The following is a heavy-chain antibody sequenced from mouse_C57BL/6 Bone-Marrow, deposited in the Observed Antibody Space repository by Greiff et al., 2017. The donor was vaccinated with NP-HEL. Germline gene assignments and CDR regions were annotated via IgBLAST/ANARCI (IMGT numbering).Heavy chain of an antibody. J-gene: IGHJ2*01. CDR2: IHPNSGST. D-gene: IGHD1-1*01. V-gene: IGHV1-64*01. CDR3: ARFHYGSSPAY. Sequence: VQLQQPGAELVKPGASVKLSCKASGYTFTSYWMHWVKQRPGQGLEWIGMIHPNSGSTNYNEKFKSKATLTVDKSSSTAYMQLSSLTSEDSAVYYCARFHYGSSPAYWSQGTTLTVSS. CDR1: GYTFTSYW.